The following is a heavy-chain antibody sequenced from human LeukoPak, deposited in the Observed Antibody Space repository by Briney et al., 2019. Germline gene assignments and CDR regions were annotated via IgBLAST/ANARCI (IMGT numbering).Heavy chain of an antibody. CDR2: ISSNGVAD. V-gene: IGHV3-30*04. Sequence: GGSLRLSCAASGFTFNTYTMHWVRQAPGKGLEWVAAISSNGVADYYAGSVKGRFTLSRDNSKNMVYLEINSLTGDDTALYYCARDYLPAAGHYYFDSWGQGTLVTVSS. D-gene: IGHD6-13*01. J-gene: IGHJ4*02. CDR1: GFTFNTYT. CDR3: ARDYLPAAGHYYFDS.